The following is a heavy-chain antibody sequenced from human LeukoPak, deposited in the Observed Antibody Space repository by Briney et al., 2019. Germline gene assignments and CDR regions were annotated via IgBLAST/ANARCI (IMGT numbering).Heavy chain of an antibody. CDR1: GFTFSSYA. CDR2: ISGSGGST. CDR3: AEDGGGGSYANDNWFDP. J-gene: IGHJ5*02. V-gene: IGHV3-23*01. D-gene: IGHD3-16*01. Sequence: GGSLRLSCAASGFTFSSYAMNWVRQAPGKGLEWVSAISGSGGSTYYADSVKGRFTISRDNSKNTLYLQMNSLRAEDTAVYYCAEDGGGGSYANDNWFDPWGQGTLVTVSS.